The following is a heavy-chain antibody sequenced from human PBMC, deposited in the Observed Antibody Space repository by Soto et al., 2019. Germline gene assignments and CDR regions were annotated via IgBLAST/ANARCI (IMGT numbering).Heavy chain of an antibody. D-gene: IGHD3-22*01. V-gene: IGHV3-23*01. Sequence: GGSLRLSCAASGFTFSSYAMTWVRQAPGKGLEWVSVISGSGGSTYFADSVKGRFTISRDNAKNSLYLQMNSLRAEDTAVYYCARGTVYYDSHAYYGDWGKGTVVTVAS. CDR2: ISGSGGST. CDR1: GFTFSSYA. J-gene: IGHJ4*02. CDR3: ARGTVYYDSHAYYGD.